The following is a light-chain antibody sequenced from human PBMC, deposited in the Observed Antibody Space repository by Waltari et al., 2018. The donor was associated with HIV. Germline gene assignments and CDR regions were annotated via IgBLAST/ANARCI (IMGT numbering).Light chain of an antibody. J-gene: IGLJ2*01. CDR2: DVS. Sequence: QSALTQPASVSGSPGQSITISCTGTSRDVGGYNYVSWYQHHPDKAPKLMIYDVSSRPSVFSKRFSGSKSGTTASLTISGLQAEDEADYYCNSYTTSSTLHVVFGGGTKLTVL. CDR1: SRDVGGYNY. V-gene: IGLV2-14*03. CDR3: NSYTTSSTLHVV.